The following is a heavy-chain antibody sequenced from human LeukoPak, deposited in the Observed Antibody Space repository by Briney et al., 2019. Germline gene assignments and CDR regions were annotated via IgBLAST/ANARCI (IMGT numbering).Heavy chain of an antibody. V-gene: IGHV4-30-4*07. D-gene: IGHD3-10*01. Sequence: PSQTLSLTCAVSGGSISSGGYSWSWIRQPPGKGLEWIGYIYYSGSTYYNPSLKSRVTISVDTSKNQFSLKLNSVTAADTAVYYCARAPGDHYYYYYMDVWGKGTTVTVSS. CDR2: IYYSGST. J-gene: IGHJ6*03. CDR1: GGSISSGGYS. CDR3: ARAPGDHYYYYYMDV.